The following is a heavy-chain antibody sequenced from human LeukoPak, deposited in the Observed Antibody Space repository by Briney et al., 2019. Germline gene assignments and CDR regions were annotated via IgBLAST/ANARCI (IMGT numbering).Heavy chain of an antibody. V-gene: IGHV3-23*01. D-gene: IGHD6-19*01. Sequence: GGSLRLSCAASGFTFSSYAMSWVRQAPGKGLKWVSGISGSGGNTYNTDSVKGRFTVSRDNSKNTVYLQMNRLRAEDTAVYYCARLAWLDRNFDYCGQGTLVTVSS. CDR3: ARLAWLDRNFDY. CDR1: GFTFSSYA. CDR2: ISGSGGNT. J-gene: IGHJ4*02.